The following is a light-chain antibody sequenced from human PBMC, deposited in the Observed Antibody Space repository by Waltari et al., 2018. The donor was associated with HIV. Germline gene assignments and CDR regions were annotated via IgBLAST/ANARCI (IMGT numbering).Light chain of an antibody. CDR1: GSNIGTNY. J-gene: IGLJ3*02. V-gene: IGLV1-51*02. Sequence: QSLLTQPPSVSAAPGHQVTISCSGSGSNIGTNYVSWYRQVPGTAPKLLIYENNKRASGIPDRFSGARSGTSATLGITGLQTGDEADYYCGTWDSSLSVGVFGGGTKVTVL. CDR3: GTWDSSLSVGV. CDR2: ENN.